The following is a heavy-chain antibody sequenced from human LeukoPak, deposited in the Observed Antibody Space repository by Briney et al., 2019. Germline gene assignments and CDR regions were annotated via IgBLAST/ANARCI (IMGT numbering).Heavy chain of an antibody. CDR1: GYTFTDYY. D-gene: IGHD3-22*01. CDR3: ARDPYDSSAYFDY. V-gene: IGHV1-2*02. J-gene: IGHJ4*02. CDR2: ISPNSGGT. Sequence: ASVKVSCKASGYTFTDYYMHWVRQAPGQGLEWMGWISPNSGGTNYAQKFQGRVTMTRDTSISTAYMELSRLRSDDTAVYYCARDPYDSSAYFDYWGQGTLVTVSS.